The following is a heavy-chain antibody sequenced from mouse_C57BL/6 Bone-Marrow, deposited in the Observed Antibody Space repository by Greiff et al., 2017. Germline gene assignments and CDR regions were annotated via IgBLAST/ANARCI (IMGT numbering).Heavy chain of an antibody. J-gene: IGHJ2*01. CDR1: GYTFTSYW. Sequence: QVQLQQPGAELVKPGASVKLSFKASGYTFTSYWMQWVKQRPGQGLEWIGEIDPSDSYTNYNQKFKGKATLTVDTSSSTAYMQLSSLTSEDSAVYYCARGKGYLYYFDYWGQGTTLTVSS. V-gene: IGHV1-50*01. CDR3: ARGKGYLYYFDY. CDR2: IDPSDSYT. D-gene: IGHD2-2*01.